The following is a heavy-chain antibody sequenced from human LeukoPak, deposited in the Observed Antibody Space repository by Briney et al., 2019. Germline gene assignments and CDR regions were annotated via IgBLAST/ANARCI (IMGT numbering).Heavy chain of an antibody. CDR2: ISYDGSNK. CDR1: GFTFSSYA. V-gene: IGHV3-30-3*01. CDR3: ARGALNIVATAALYFDY. Sequence: PGGSLRLSCAASGFTFSSYAMHWVRQAPGKGLEWVAVISYDGSNKYYADSVKGRFTISRDNSKNTLYLQMNSLRAVDTAVYYCARGALNIVATAALYFDYWGQGTLVTVSS. D-gene: IGHD5-12*01. J-gene: IGHJ4*02.